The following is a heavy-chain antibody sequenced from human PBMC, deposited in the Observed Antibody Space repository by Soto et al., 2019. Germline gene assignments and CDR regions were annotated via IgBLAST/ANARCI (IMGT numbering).Heavy chain of an antibody. CDR1: GFSLSTSGVG. Sequence: QITLKESGPPLVKPTQTLTLTCTFSGFSLSTSGVGEAWIRQPPGKALEWLALIYWDDDKRYSPSLKSRLTITKDTTKNQVVLTMTYMDPVDTATYYCAHRDSGSYSRFVWFDPWGQGTLVTVSS. V-gene: IGHV2-5*02. CDR2: IYWDDDK. CDR3: AHRDSGSYSRFVWFDP. D-gene: IGHD3-10*01. J-gene: IGHJ5*02.